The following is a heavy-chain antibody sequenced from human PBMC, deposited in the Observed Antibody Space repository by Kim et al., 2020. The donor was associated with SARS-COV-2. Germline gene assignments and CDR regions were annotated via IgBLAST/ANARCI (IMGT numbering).Heavy chain of an antibody. CDR2: IDPSDSYT. D-gene: IGHD6-19*01. CDR1: GYSFTSYW. J-gene: IGHJ3*02. CDR3: ARHEQWLGGADAFDI. V-gene: IGHV5-10-1*01. Sequence: GESLKISCKGSGYSFTSYWISWVRQMPGKGLEWMGRIDPSDSYTNYSPSFQGHVTISADKSISTAYLQWSSLKASDTAMYYCARHEQWLGGADAFDIWGQGTMVTVSS.